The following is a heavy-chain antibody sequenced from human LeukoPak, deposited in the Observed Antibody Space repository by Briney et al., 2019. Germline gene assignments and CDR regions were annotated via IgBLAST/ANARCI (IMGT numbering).Heavy chain of an antibody. CDR1: GFTFKSYD. V-gene: IGHV3-48*04. CDR2: IGSSRSAI. Sequence: GGSLRLSCAASGFTFKSYDMHWVRQAPGKGLEWVSYIGSSRSAILYADSVKGRFTISRDNAKSSLYLQMNSLRVEDTAVYYCARGVVGATGYFDYWGQGTLVTVSS. J-gene: IGHJ4*02. CDR3: ARGVVGATGYFDY. D-gene: IGHD1-26*01.